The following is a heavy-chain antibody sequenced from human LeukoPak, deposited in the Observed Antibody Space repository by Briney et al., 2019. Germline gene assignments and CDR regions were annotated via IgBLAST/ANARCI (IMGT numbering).Heavy chain of an antibody. Sequence: SETLSLTCAVYGGSFSGYYWGWIRQPPGKGLEWMGEINHSGSTNYNPSLKSRVTISVDTSKNQFSLKLSSVTAADTAVYYCATRRPWYYDFWSGYFDYWGQGTLVTVSS. J-gene: IGHJ4*02. CDR3: ATRRPWYYDFWSGYFDY. D-gene: IGHD3-3*01. V-gene: IGHV4-34*01. CDR2: INHSGST. CDR1: GGSFSGYY.